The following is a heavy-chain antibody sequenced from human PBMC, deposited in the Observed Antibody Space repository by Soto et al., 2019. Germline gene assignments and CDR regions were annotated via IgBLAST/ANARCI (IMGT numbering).Heavy chain of an antibody. Sequence: GGSLRLSCGAFGFTFSSYAMSRVLQAPGKGLEWVSSISGSGGSTYYADSVKGRFTISRDNSKNTLYLQMNSLRAEDTVVYYCAKIAARYLSDYWGQGTLVTVSS. CDR2: ISGSGGST. J-gene: IGHJ4*02. V-gene: IGHV3-23*01. CDR3: AKIAARYLSDY. D-gene: IGHD6-6*01. CDR1: GFTFSSYA.